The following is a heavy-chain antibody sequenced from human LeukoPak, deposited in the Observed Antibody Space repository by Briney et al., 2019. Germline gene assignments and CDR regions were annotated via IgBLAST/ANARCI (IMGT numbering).Heavy chain of an antibody. CDR1: GGSFSGYY. CDR3: ARGGYNWNYVVDY. CDR2: INHSGST. D-gene: IGHD1-7*01. V-gene: IGHV4-34*01. Sequence: PSETLSLTCAVYGGSFSGYYWSWIRQPPGKGLEWNGEINHSGSTNYNPSLKSRVTISVDTSKNQFSLKLSSVTAADTAVYYCARGGYNWNYVVDYWGQGTLVTVSS. J-gene: IGHJ4*02.